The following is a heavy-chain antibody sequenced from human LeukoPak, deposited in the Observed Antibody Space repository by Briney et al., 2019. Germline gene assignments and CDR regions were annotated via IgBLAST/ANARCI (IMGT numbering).Heavy chain of an antibody. Sequence: PSETLSLTCAVSGVSISSNLWWTWVRQPPGKGLEWIGSIYYSGSTYYNPSLKSRVTISVDTSKNQFSLKLSSVTAADTAVYYCARQEKSYYYGSGSSTWGQGTLVTVSS. CDR1: GVSISSNLW. CDR2: IYYSGST. CDR3: ARQEKSYYYGSGSST. D-gene: IGHD3-10*01. J-gene: IGHJ5*02. V-gene: IGHV4-39*01.